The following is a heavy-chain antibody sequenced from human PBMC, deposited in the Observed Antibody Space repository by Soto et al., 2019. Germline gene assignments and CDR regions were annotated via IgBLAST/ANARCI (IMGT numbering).Heavy chain of an antibody. CDR2: ISYDGSNK. V-gene: IGHV3-30*18. D-gene: IGHD3-3*01. CDR1: RFTFISYG. CDR3: AKDSKGTYDFWSGYLGL. J-gene: IGHJ4*02. Sequence: GGSLRLSCAASRFTFISYGKHWVRQGPGRGLEGVAVISYDGSNKNYADSVKGRFTISRDNSKNTLYLQMNSLRAEDTAVYYCAKDSKGTYDFWSGYLGLWGQGTLVTVSS.